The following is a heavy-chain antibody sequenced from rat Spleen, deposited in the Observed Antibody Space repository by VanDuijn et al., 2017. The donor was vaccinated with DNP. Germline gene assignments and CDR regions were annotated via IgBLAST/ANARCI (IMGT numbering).Heavy chain of an antibody. CDR3: TTGGYGSYD. J-gene: IGHJ2*01. CDR2: IIYDGSRT. D-gene: IGHD1-3*01. Sequence: EVQLVESGGGLVQPGRSLKLSCAASGFTFSNSDMAWVRQAPTKGLEWVATIIYDGSRTYYRDSVKGRFIISRDNARNTLYLQMNSLRSEDTATYYCTTGGYGSYDWGQGVMVTVSS. CDR1: GFTFSNSD. V-gene: IGHV5S10*01.